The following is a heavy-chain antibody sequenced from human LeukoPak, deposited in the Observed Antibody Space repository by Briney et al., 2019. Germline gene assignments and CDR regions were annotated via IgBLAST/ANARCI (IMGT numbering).Heavy chain of an antibody. CDR2: ISGSGGST. D-gene: IGHD3-3*01. J-gene: IGHJ1*01. CDR3: AKDGSDDFWSGYHEYFQH. Sequence: GGSLRLSCAASGFTFSSYAMSWVRQAPGKGLEWVSAISGSGGSTYYADSAKGRFTISRDNSKNTLYLQMNSLRAEDTAVYYCAKDGSDDFWSGYHEYFQHWGQGTLVTVSS. CDR1: GFTFSSYA. V-gene: IGHV3-23*01.